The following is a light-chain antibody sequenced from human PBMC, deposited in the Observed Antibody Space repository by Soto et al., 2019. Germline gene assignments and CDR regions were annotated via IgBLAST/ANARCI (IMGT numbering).Light chain of an antibody. CDR1: QSISSN. Sequence: EIVMTQSPATLSVSPGDRATLSCRASQSISSNLAWYQQKPGQAPRLLMFRTSSRATGVPSRFSGSGSGTEFSLTISSLQPDDFATYYCQQYDNYLTFGRGTKVDIK. CDR2: RTS. V-gene: IGKV3D-15*01. CDR3: QQYDNYLT. J-gene: IGKJ1*01.